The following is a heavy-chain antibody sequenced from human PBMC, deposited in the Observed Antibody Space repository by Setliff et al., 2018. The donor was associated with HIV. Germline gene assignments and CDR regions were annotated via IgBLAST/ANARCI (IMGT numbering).Heavy chain of an antibody. Sequence: SLTCTVSGDFFSSDYYWGWIRQPPGKGLEWIGSIDYTGKTHYNPSLKSRVTISADTSKSQFSLNLSSVTAADTAVYYCARKNRGAPAPFDCWGQGTLVTVSS. V-gene: IGHV4-39*01. J-gene: IGHJ4*02. CDR3: ARKNRGAPAPFDC. D-gene: IGHD6-25*01. CDR1: GDFFSSDYY. CDR2: IDYTGKT.